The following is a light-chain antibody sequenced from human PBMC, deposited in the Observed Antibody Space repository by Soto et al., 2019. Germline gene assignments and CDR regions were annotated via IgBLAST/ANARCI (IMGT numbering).Light chain of an antibody. J-gene: IGKJ5*01. Sequence: EIVMPLSPATLSVSPVERATLSGRASQSVSSSLAWYQQKPGQAPRLLIYGASTRATGIPARFSVSWSGTEFTLTLSSLQSEDWAVDDGQQYNNWPLTGGQGTRLEIK. V-gene: IGKV3-15*01. CDR1: QSVSSS. CDR2: GAS. CDR3: QQYNNWPLT.